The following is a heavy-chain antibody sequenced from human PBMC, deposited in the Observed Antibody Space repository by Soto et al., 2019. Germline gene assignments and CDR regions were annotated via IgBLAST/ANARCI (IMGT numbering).Heavy chain of an antibody. V-gene: IGHV3-30*18. CDR3: VKGDLDTAVVNSPGAFDL. CDR1: GFIFNDYG. Sequence: GGSLRLSCEASGFIFNDYGMHGVRQAPGKVLDWLAVISYDGNNKYYAKSVKGRFTISRDNSKNALFLHMDSLRPEDTAVYHCVKGDLDTAVVNSPGAFDLWVPGTMVTVSS. CDR2: ISYDGNNK. J-gene: IGHJ3*01. D-gene: IGHD5-18*01.